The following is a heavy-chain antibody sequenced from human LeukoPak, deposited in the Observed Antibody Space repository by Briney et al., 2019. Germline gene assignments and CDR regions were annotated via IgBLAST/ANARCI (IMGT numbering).Heavy chain of an antibody. CDR3: AKQIAAVDLNWFDP. V-gene: IGHV3-23*01. CDR1: GFTFSSYA. J-gene: IGHJ5*02. Sequence: QTGGSLRLSCAASGFTFSSYAMSWVRQAPGKGLEWVSAISGSGGSTYYADSVKGRFTISRDNSKNTLYLQMNSLRAEDTAVYYCAKQIAAVDLNWFDPWGQGTLVTVSS. D-gene: IGHD6-13*01. CDR2: ISGSGGST.